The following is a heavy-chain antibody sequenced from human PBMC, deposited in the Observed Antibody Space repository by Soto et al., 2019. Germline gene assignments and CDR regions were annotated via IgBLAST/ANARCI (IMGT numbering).Heavy chain of an antibody. V-gene: IGHV3-23*01. Sequence: EVQLLESGGGLVQPGGSLRLSCAVSGFSFSTYAMSWVRQAPGKGLGXVSGISAGGGNTYYADSVRGRFTISRDNSKDTLYLQITSLRAEDTAFYYCAKHAEYQLVSWFDPWGQGTLVTVSS. CDR1: GFSFSTYA. CDR2: ISAGGGNT. CDR3: AKHAEYQLVSWFDP. D-gene: IGHD2-2*01. J-gene: IGHJ5*02.